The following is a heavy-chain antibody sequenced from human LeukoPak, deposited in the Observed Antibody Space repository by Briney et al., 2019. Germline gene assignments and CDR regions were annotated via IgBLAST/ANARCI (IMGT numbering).Heavy chain of an antibody. D-gene: IGHD6-19*01. CDR1: GFTFSNYW. CDR2: IDRDGSKP. CDR3: ARGLAGRGCMDH. J-gene: IGHJ4*02. V-gene: IGHV3-74*01. Sequence: GGSLRLSCAASGFTFSNYWMHWVRQIPGRGPVWVSRIDRDGSKPRYADSVRGRFTIFRDNTKNTLYPQMNSLRFEDTTVDYCARGLAGRGCMDHWGEGDLVTVSS.